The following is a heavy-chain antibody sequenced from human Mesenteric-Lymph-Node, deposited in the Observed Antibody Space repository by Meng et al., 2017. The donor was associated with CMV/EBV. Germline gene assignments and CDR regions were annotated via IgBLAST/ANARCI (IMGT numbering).Heavy chain of an antibody. J-gene: IGHJ5*02. CDR3: ARLIAVAGT. Sequence: GGSLRLSCAGSGFTVNKNYMSWVRQPPGKGLEWVSVIYDDDRTYYADSVKGRFTISRDNSKNTLYLQMNSLRTEDTAVYYCARLIAVAGTWGQGTLVTVSS. V-gene: IGHV3-66*02. CDR2: IYDDDRT. CDR1: GFTVNKNY. D-gene: IGHD6-19*01.